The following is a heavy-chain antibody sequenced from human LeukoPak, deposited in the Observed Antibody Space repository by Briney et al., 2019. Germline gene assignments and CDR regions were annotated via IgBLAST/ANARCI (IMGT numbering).Heavy chain of an antibody. CDR2: ISYDGSNK. CDR3: AKAEAYYDFWSGYYFDY. J-gene: IGHJ4*02. CDR1: GFTVSINY. Sequence: GGSLRLSCAVAGFTVSINYMSWVRQAPGKGLEWVAVISYDGSNKYYADSVKGRFTISRDNSKNTLYLQMNSLRAEDTAVYYCAKAEAYYDFWSGYYFDYWGQGTLVTVSS. D-gene: IGHD3-3*01. V-gene: IGHV3-30*18.